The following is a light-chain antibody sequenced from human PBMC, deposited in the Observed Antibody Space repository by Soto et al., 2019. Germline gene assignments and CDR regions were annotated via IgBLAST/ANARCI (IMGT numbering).Light chain of an antibody. V-gene: IGKV3-15*01. CDR2: GAS. J-gene: IGKJ2*01. Sequence: EIVMTQSPATLSVSPGERATLSCRASQSVRSNLAWYQQKPGQAPRLLIYGASTRATGIPVRFSGSGSGTEFTPTISSLQSEDFAVYYHQQHDTWPFTFGQETKLDIK. CDR1: QSVRSN. CDR3: QQHDTWPFT.